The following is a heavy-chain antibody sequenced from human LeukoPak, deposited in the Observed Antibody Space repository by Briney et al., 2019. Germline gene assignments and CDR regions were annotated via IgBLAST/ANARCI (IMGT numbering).Heavy chain of an antibody. Sequence: TGGSLRLSCAASGFTFSTYGMNWVRQAPGKGLEWVSSISSSSSYIYYADSVKGRFTISRDNAKNSLYLQMNSLRAEDTAVYYCARDLYCSSTSCSNGYWGQGTLVTVSS. V-gene: IGHV3-21*01. CDR2: ISSSSSYI. CDR3: ARDLYCSSTSCSNGY. D-gene: IGHD2-2*01. J-gene: IGHJ4*02. CDR1: GFTFSTYG.